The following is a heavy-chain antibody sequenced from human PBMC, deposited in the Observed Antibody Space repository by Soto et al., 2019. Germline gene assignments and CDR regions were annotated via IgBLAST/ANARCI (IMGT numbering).Heavy chain of an antibody. CDR2: INAGNGNT. V-gene: IGHV1-3*01. CDR3: ARDGSDTAMVKLFLQYYYYGMDV. D-gene: IGHD5-18*01. Sequence: ASVKVSCKASGYTFTSYAMHWVRQARGQKLEWMGWINAGNGNTKYSQKFQGRVTITRDTSASTAYMELSSLRSEDTAVYYCARDGSDTAMVKLFLQYYYYGMDVWGQGTTVTVSS. J-gene: IGHJ6*02. CDR1: GYTFTSYA.